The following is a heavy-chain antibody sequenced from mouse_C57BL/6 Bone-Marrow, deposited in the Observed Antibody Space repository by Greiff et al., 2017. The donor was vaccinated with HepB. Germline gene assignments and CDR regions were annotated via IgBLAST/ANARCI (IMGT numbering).Heavy chain of an antibody. V-gene: IGHV1-82*01. CDR3: ARYYGSSSWYFDV. D-gene: IGHD1-1*01. Sequence: QVHVKQSGPELVKPGASVKISCKASGYAFSSSWMNWVKQRPGKGLEWIGRIYPGDGDTNYNGKFKGKATLTADKSSSTAYMQLSSLTSEDSAVYFCARYYGSSSWYFDVWGTGTTVTVSS. CDR2: IYPGDGDT. J-gene: IGHJ1*03. CDR1: GYAFSSSW.